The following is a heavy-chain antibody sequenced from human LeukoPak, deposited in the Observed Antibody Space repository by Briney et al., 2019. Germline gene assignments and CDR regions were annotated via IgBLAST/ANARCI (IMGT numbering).Heavy chain of an antibody. CDR1: GLTFSSHA. V-gene: IGHV3-64*02. D-gene: IGHD3-3*01. Sequence: GGSLRLSCAAPGLTFSSHAMHWIRQAPGKGLEYVSAIVSNGGNTYYAESVRGRFTISRDNSRNTVYLQMGSLRPEDTGVYYCARGGYYAATDVWGQGALVTVSS. CDR3: ARGGYYAATDV. J-gene: IGHJ4*02. CDR2: IVSNGGNT.